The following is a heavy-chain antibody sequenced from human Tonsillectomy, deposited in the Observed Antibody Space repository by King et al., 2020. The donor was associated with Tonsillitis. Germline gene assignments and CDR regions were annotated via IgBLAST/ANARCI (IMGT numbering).Heavy chain of an antibody. CDR2: ISSDGSKK. CDR1: GFTFSSYG. J-gene: IGHJ4*02. D-gene: IGHD6-19*01. Sequence: VQLVESGGGVVQPGRSLRLSCAASGFTFSSYGIHWVRQAPGKGLEGVAVISSDGSKKYYADSVRGRFTISRDNSKNTLYLQMNSLRADDTAVYYCAKARQWLVHFDYWGQGTLVTVSS. V-gene: IGHV3-30*18. CDR3: AKARQWLVHFDY.